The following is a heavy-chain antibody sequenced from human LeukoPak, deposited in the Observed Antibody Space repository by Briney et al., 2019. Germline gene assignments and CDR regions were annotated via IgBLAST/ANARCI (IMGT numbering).Heavy chain of an antibody. Sequence: GESLKISCKGSGYIFTNYWIGWLRQMPGKGLEWMGIIYPGDSDTRYSPSFQGQVTISVDKSISTAYLQWSGLKASDTAMYFCARHVVEIVYDDAFDIWGQGTMVSVSS. CDR1: GYIFTNYW. J-gene: IGHJ3*02. CDR3: ARHVVEIVYDDAFDI. CDR2: IYPGDSDT. V-gene: IGHV5-51*01. D-gene: IGHD5-12*01.